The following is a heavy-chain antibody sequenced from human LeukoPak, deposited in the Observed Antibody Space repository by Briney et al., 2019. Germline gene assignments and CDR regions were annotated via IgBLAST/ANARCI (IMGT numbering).Heavy chain of an antibody. CDR2: IYPGDSNT. Sequence: GESLKISCKGSGYSFTSYWIGWVRQMPGKGLEWMGIIYPGDSNTRYSPSFQGQVTISADKSISTAYLQWSSLKASDTAMYYCARKHYYDSSGYYLGQYYFDYWGQGTLDTVSS. V-gene: IGHV5-51*01. CDR1: GYSFTSYW. CDR3: ARKHYYDSSGYYLGQYYFDY. D-gene: IGHD3-22*01. J-gene: IGHJ4*02.